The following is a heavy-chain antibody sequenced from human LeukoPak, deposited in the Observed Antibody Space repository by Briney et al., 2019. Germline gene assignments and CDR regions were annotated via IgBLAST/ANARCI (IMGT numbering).Heavy chain of an antibody. CDR1: GGSVSSGSYY. J-gene: IGHJ5*02. D-gene: IGHD2-15*01. CDR2: MYSSGIT. CDR3: ARGGNWFDP. V-gene: IGHV4-61*01. Sequence: SETLSLTCTVSGGSVSSGSYYWSWIRHPPGKELEWIGYMYSSGITSYNPSLKSRVTISIDTSKNQFSLKLSSVTAADTAVYYCARGGNWFDPWGQGTLVTVSS.